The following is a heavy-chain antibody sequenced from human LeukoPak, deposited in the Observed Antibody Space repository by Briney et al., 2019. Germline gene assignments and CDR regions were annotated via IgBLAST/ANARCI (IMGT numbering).Heavy chain of an antibody. V-gene: IGHV3-66*01. CDR2: IYSGGGT. J-gene: IGHJ4*02. CDR3: ARDLRRRNYVWGSYLDDY. CDR1: GFTVSSNY. D-gene: IGHD3-16*01. Sequence: GGSLRLSCAASGFTVSSNYMSWVRQAPGKGLEWVSVIYSGGGTYYADSVKGRFTISRDNSKNTLYLQMNSLRAEDTAVYYCARDLRRRNYVWGSYLDDYWGQGTLVTVSS.